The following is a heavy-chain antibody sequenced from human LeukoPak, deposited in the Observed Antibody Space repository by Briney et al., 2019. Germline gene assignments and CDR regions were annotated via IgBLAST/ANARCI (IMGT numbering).Heavy chain of an antibody. CDR3: AIGEQLEN. V-gene: IGHV3-33*01. CDR2: IWYDGSKK. Sequence: GGSLRLSCAASGFTFSSFGMHWVRQAPGKGLEWVAIIWYDGSKKYYADSLRGRFTISRDNSKNTLYLQMNSLRAEDTAVYYCAIGEQLENWGQGTLVTVSS. J-gene: IGHJ4*02. CDR1: GFTFSSFG. D-gene: IGHD6-13*01.